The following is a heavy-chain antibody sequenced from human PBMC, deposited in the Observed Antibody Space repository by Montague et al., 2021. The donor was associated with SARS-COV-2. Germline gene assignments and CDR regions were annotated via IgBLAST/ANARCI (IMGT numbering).Heavy chain of an antibody. J-gene: IGHJ4*01. CDR3: ANFTRVAAT. D-gene: IGHD3-10*01. CDR1: GHSINTSHYY. CDR2: ILYNDKT. V-gene: IGHV4-39*01. Sequence: SETLSLTCSVSGHSINTSHYYWAWLRPPPGKALEWIGNILYNDKTYNTPFLQSRVKMSADTSKNQFSLNLTSAAAAATATYYGANFTRVAATWGHGTPVTVSS.